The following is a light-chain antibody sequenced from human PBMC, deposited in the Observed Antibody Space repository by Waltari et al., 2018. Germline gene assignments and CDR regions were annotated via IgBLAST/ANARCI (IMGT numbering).Light chain of an antibody. J-gene: IGKJ4*01. CDR2: TAS. V-gene: IGKV1-9*01. CDR1: QDISNS. Sequence: IQLTHSPSSLSASVGERVTITCRASQDISNSVAGSQQKPGEAPKLLIYTASTLQSGVPSRFSGSGSGTDFTLTISSLQPEDSATYYCQRLTFGGGTKVEIK. CDR3: QRLT.